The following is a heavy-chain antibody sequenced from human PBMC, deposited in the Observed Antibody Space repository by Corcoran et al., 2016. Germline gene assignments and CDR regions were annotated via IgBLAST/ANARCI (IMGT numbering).Heavy chain of an antibody. D-gene: IGHD3-10*01. V-gene: IGHV1-46*01. Sequence: QVQLVQSGAEVKKPGASVKVSCKASGYTFTSYYMHWVRQAPGQGLEWMGIINPSGGSTSYAQKFQGRVTMTRDTSTSTVYMELSSLRSEDTAVDYCARYLAPITMVRGVIMSAYYYYGMDVWGQWTTVTVSS. J-gene: IGHJ6*02. CDR1: GYTFTSYY. CDR3: ARYLAPITMVRGVIMSAYYYYGMDV. CDR2: INPSGGST.